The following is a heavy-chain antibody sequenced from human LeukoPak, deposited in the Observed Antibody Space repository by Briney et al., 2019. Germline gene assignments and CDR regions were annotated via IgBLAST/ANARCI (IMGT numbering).Heavy chain of an antibody. J-gene: IGHJ6*03. CDR2: IYTSENT. CDR3: AREGDYGDYLKSFYYMDV. Sequence: SETLSLTCTVSGGYIGSYYWSWIRQPAGKGLEWIGRIYTSENTDYNPSLKSRVTMSVDMSTSQFSLRLTSVTAADTAVYYCAREGDYGDYLKSFYYMDVWGKGTTVTVSS. V-gene: IGHV4-4*07. CDR1: GGYIGSYY. D-gene: IGHD4-17*01.